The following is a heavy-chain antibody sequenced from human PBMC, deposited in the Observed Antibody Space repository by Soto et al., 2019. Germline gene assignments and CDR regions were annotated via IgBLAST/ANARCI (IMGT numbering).Heavy chain of an antibody. V-gene: IGHV1-2*02. CDR1: GYTFSDYY. Sequence: SVKVSCKASGYTFSDYYIHWVRQAPGQGLEWMGWINPNSGGTKYAPKFQGGVTMTRDTSITTAYMELSRLRSGDTAVYYCAREPATAKPEGVDFWGRGTLVTVSS. D-gene: IGHD1-1*01. CDR2: INPNSGGT. CDR3: AREPATAKPEGVDF. J-gene: IGHJ4*02.